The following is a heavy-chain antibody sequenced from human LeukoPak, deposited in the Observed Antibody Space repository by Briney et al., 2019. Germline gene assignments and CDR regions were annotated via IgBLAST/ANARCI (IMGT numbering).Heavy chain of an antibody. D-gene: IGHD4-17*01. V-gene: IGHV4-4*07. Sequence: PSETLSLTCTVSGGSISSYYWSGVRQPAGKGMEWVGRIYTSGSTNYNPSLKSRVTMSVDTSKNQFSLKLSSVPAADTAVYYCAREGYGQFDYWGQGTLVTVSS. CDR3: AREGYGQFDY. CDR2: IYTSGST. J-gene: IGHJ4*02. CDR1: GGSISSYY.